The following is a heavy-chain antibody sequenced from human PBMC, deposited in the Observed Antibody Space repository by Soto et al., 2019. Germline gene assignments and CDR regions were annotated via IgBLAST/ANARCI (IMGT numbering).Heavy chain of an antibody. Sequence: GASVKVSCKVSGYTLTELSMHWVRQAPGKGLEWMGGFDPEDGETIYAQKFQGRVTMTEDTSTDTAYMELSSLRSEDTAVYYCATVVDPPPYDSSGYYGVFATINDYWGQGTLVTVSS. V-gene: IGHV1-24*01. CDR2: FDPEDGET. CDR3: ATVVDPPPYDSSGYYGVFATINDY. CDR1: GYTLTELS. J-gene: IGHJ4*02. D-gene: IGHD3-22*01.